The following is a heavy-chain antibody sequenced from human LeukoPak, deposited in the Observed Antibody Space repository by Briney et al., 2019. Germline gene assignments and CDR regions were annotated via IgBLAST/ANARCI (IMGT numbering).Heavy chain of an antibody. CDR1: GFTFSSYA. V-gene: IGHV3-23*01. CDR2: ISGSGGNT. D-gene: IGHD3-9*01. J-gene: IGHJ4*02. CDR3: AKGLYYDLLTGYLH. Sequence: PGGSLKLSCAASGFTFSSYALSWVRQAPGKGLEWASTISGSGGNTYYADSVKGRFTISRDNSKNTMYLQMNSLRAEDTAVYYCAKGLYYDLLTGYLHRGQGTLVTVSS.